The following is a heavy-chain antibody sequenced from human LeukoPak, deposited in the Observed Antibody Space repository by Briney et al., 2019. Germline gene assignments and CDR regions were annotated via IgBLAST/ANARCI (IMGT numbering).Heavy chain of an antibody. D-gene: IGHD7-27*01. CDR3: ARHPSGDPYLPFDY. V-gene: IGHV5-51*01. CDR2: IYPGDSDT. Sequence: GESLKISCKGSGYRFTTYWIGWVRQMPGKGLEWMGIIYPGDSDTRYSPSSQGQVSISADKSISTAYLQWSSLKASDTATYYCARHPSGDPYLPFDYWGQGTLVTVSS. CDR1: GYRFTTYW. J-gene: IGHJ4*02.